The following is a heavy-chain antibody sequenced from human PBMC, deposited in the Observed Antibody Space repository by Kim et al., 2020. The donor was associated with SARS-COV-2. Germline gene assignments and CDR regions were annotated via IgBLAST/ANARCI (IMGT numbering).Heavy chain of an antibody. CDR3: ARHVSSSWLFDY. Sequence: PPLTSQVNISVDTSKNHLSLKLRSVTAADTAVYYCARHVSSSWLFDYWGQGILVTVSS. V-gene: IGHV4-59*08. D-gene: IGHD6-13*01. J-gene: IGHJ4*02.